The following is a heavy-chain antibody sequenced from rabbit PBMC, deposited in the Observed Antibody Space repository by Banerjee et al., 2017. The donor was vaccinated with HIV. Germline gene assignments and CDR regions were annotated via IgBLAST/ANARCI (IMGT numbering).Heavy chain of an antibody. V-gene: IGHV1S45*01. Sequence: QEQLKETGGDLVKPEGSLTLTCTASGFSFSNGYVMCWVRQAPGKGLEWIACIYAGTSGNTYYASWAKGRFTISKTSSTTVTLQMTSLTAADTASYFCARDLAGVIGWNFNLWGPGTLVTVS. CDR1: GFSFSNGYV. CDR3: ARDLAGVIGWNFNL. CDR2: IYAGTSGNT. J-gene: IGHJ4*01. D-gene: IGHD4-1*01.